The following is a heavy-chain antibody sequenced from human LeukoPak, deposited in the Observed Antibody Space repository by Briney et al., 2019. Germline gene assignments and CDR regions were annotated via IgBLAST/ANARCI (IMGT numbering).Heavy chain of an antibody. Sequence: GGSLTLSCAASGFTFSSYAMSWVRQAPGKGLEWVSAISGSGGSTYYADSVKGRFTISRDNSKNTLYLQMNSLRAEDTAVYYCAKGSGHYDILTGYYLFDYWGQGTLVTVSS. J-gene: IGHJ4*02. CDR1: GFTFSSYA. V-gene: IGHV3-23*01. D-gene: IGHD3-9*01. CDR2: ISGSGGST. CDR3: AKGSGHYDILTGYYLFDY.